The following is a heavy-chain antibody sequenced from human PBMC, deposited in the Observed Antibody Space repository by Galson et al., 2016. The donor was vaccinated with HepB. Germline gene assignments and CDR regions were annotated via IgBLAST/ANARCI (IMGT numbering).Heavy chain of an antibody. CDR3: ARGGGLWFGDLDY. V-gene: IGHV5-51*01. D-gene: IGHD3-10*01. Sequence: QSGAEVTKPGESLKISCKGSGSSFTNYWIGWVRQMPGKGLEWMGIIYPGDSNTRYSPSFVGQVTISADKSISTAYLQWSRLKASDSGMYYCARGGGLWFGDLDYWGQGTLVTVSS. CDR1: GSSFTNYW. J-gene: IGHJ4*02. CDR2: IYPGDSNT.